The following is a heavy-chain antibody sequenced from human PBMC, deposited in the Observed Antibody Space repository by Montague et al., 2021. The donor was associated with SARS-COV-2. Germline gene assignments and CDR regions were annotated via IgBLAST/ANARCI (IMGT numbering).Heavy chain of an antibody. Sequence: PALVKPTQTLTLTCTFSGFSLNTSGEGVGWVRQPPGKALEWLALIYWDDDKRYSPSLKSRSTISKDTTKNEVVLTVANMDLVDTATYYCARYGDYGSWFDPWGQGTLVTVSS. V-gene: IGHV2-5*02. J-gene: IGHJ5*02. CDR3: ARYGDYGSWFDP. D-gene: IGHD4-17*01. CDR2: IYWDDDK. CDR1: GFSLNTSGEG.